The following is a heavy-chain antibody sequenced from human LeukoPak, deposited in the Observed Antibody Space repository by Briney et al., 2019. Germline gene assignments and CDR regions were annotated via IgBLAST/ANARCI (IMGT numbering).Heavy chain of an antibody. J-gene: IGHJ5*02. V-gene: IGHV4-39*07. CDR3: ARGESTYYYGSGSRVIYNWFDP. CDR2: IYYSGST. Sequence: SETLSLTCTVSGGSISSSSYYWGWIRQPPGKGLEWIGSIYYSGSTYYNPSLKSRVTISVDTSKNQFSLKLSSVTAADTAVYYCARGESTYYYGSGSRVIYNWFDPWGQGTLVTVSS. CDR1: GGSISSSSYY. D-gene: IGHD3-10*01.